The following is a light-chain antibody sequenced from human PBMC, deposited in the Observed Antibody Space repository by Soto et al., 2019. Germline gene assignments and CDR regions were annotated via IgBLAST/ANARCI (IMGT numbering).Light chain of an antibody. Sequence: QSALTQPASVSGSPGQSITISCTGTSSDVGGYNYVSWYQQHPGKAPNLMIYDVSNRPSGVSNRFSGSKSGNTASLTISGLQAEDEADYYCTSYASGSSHVVFGGGTKVTVL. CDR1: SSDVGGYNY. J-gene: IGLJ2*01. CDR2: DVS. V-gene: IGLV2-14*01. CDR3: TSYASGSSHVV.